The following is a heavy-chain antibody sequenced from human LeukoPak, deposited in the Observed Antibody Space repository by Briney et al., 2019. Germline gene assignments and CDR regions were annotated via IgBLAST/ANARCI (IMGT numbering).Heavy chain of an antibody. V-gene: IGHV3-48*01. Sequence: GGSLRLSCAASGFTFSSYSMNWVRQAPGKGLEWVSYISSSSSTIYYADSVKGRFTISRDNAKNSLYLQMNSLRAEDTAVYYCARDPPDSSSWYHYAFDIWGQGTMVTVSS. CDR2: ISSSSSTI. CDR3: ARDPPDSSSWYHYAFDI. CDR1: GFTFSSYS. D-gene: IGHD6-13*01. J-gene: IGHJ3*02.